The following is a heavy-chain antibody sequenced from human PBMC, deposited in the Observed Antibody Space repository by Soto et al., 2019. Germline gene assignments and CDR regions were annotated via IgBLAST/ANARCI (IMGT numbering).Heavy chain of an antibody. CDR3: ARVGLSLEGWLQFIY. J-gene: IGHJ4*02. CDR1: GGSISSGGYY. CDR2: IYYSGST. V-gene: IGHV4-31*03. D-gene: IGHD5-12*01. Sequence: KPSETLSLTCTVSGGSISSGGYYWSWIRQHPGKGLEWIGYIYYSGSTYYNPSLKSRVTISVDTSKNQFSLKLSSVTAADTAVYYCARVGLSLEGWLQFIYWGQGTLVTVSS.